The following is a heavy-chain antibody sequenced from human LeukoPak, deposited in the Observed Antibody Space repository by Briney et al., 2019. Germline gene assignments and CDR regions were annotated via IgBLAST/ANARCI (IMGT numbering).Heavy chain of an antibody. CDR2: IYTSGST. D-gene: IGHD3-3*01. Sequence: SETLSLTCTVSGGSISSYYWSWIRQPAGKGLEWIGRIYTSGSTNYNPSLKSRVTISVDKSKNQFSLKLSSVTAADTAVYYCARDMRFLEWFPHNHDAFGIWGQGTMVTVSS. V-gene: IGHV4-4*07. CDR3: ARDMRFLEWFPHNHDAFGI. CDR1: GGSISSYY. J-gene: IGHJ3*02.